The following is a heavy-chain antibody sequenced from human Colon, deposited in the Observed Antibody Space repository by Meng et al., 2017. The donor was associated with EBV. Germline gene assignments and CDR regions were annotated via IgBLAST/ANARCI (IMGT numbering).Heavy chain of an antibody. Sequence: QLHDQGPGLVRLSQTLSPTCAVSGGSVSIGGHTGSWFRQPPGKGLEWIGDIYYSGDIWHTYYNPSLKSRLAISVDSSKNQFSLKLTSVTAADTAVYYCSRYYYDSSGYVFFDYWGQGTLVTVSS. D-gene: IGHD3-22*01. CDR3: SRYYYDSSGYVFFDY. CDR2: IYYSGDIWHT. CDR1: GGSVSIGGHT. V-gene: IGHV4-30-4*01. J-gene: IGHJ4*02.